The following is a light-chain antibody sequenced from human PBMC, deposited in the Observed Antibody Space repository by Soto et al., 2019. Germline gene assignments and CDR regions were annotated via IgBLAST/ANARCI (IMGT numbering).Light chain of an antibody. CDR2: EVT. CDR1: SSDVGYYNY. Sequence: QSVLTQPASVSGSPGQSITISCTGASSDVGYYNYVSWFQQHPGKAPKLIISEVTNRPSGVPTRFSGSKSGNTASLTISGFQAEDEAHYYCSSYTTSSTYVLGTGTKVTVL. J-gene: IGLJ1*01. V-gene: IGLV2-14*01. CDR3: SSYTTSSTYV.